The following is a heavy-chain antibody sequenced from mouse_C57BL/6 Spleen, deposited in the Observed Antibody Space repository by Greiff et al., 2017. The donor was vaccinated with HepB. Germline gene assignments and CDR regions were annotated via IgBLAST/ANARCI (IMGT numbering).Heavy chain of an antibody. D-gene: IGHD2-4*01. V-gene: IGHV2-6*01. CDR3: ASGNYDYDGGAWLAY. CDR1: GFSLTSYG. CDR2: IWGVGST. Sequence: VQLQQSGPGLVAPSQSLSITCTVSGFSLTSYGVDWVRQSPGKGLEWLGVIWGVGSTNYNSALKSRLSISKDNSKSQVFLKMNSLQTDDTAMYYCASGNYDYDGGAWLAYWGQGTLVTDSA. J-gene: IGHJ3*01.